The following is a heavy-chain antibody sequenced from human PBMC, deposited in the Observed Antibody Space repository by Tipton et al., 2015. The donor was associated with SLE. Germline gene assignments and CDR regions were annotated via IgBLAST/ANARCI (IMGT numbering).Heavy chain of an antibody. D-gene: IGHD6-6*01. CDR3: ARQFRIAARPYYYYMDV. CDR1: GGSFSGYY. V-gene: IGHV4-34*01. Sequence: TLSLTCAVYGGSFSGYYWSWIRQPPGKGLEWIGEINHSGSTNYNPSLKSRVTISVDTSKNQFSLKLSSVTAADTAAYYCARQFRIAARPYYYYMDVWGKGTTVTVSS. J-gene: IGHJ6*03. CDR2: INHSGST.